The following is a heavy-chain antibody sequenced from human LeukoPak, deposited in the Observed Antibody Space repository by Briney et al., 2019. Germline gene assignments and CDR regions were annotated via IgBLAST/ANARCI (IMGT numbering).Heavy chain of an antibody. D-gene: IGHD4-17*01. J-gene: IGHJ4*02. CDR1: GFTFSSYA. CDR3: ARGRDYYY. V-gene: IGHV4-31*02. Sequence: LRLSCAASGFTFSSYAMSWIRQHPGKGLEWIGYIYYSGSTYYNPPLKSRVTISVDTSKNQFSLKLSSVTAADTAVYYCARGRDYYYWGQGTLVTVSS. CDR2: IYYSGST.